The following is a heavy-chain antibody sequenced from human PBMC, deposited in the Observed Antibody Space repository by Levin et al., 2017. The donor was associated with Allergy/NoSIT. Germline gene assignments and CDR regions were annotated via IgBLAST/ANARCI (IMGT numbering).Heavy chain of an antibody. CDR3: ARGGTAMVYYYYYYGMEV. CDR2: IKQDGSEK. V-gene: IGHV3-7*01. Sequence: LSLTCAASGFTFSSYWMTWVRQAPGKGLEWVANIKQDGSEKYYVGSVKGRFTISRDNAKNSMFLQMNSLRVEDTAVYYCARGGTAMVYYYYYYGMEVWGQGTTVTVSS. J-gene: IGHJ6*02. CDR1: GFTFSSYW. D-gene: IGHD5-18*01.